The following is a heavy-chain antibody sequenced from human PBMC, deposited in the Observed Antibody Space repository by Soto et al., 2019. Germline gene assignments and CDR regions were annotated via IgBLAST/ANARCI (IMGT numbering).Heavy chain of an antibody. CDR1: GFTFTHYN. Sequence: PGGSLRLSCAASGFTFTHYNMHWVRQAPGKGLEWLSSFSGGGRRIYYADSVKGRFTISRDNAKNTLSLQMNSLRAEDTAVYYCAREIYDDYDSSGFDHWGQGTLVTVSS. D-gene: IGHD3-22*01. CDR3: AREIYDDYDSSGFDH. V-gene: IGHV3-21*01. J-gene: IGHJ4*02. CDR2: FSGGGRRI.